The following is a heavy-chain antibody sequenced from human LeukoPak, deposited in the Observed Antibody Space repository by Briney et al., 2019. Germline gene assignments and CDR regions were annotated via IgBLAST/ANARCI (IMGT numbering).Heavy chain of an antibody. D-gene: IGHD3-3*01. CDR2: INHSGST. J-gene: IGHJ4*02. CDR1: GGSFSGYY. CDR3: AREPRYDFWSGYYGY. Sequence: PSETLPLTCAVYGGSFSGYYWSWIRQPPGKGLEWIGEINHSGSTNYNPSLKSRVTISVDTSKNQFSLKLSSVTAADTAVYYCAREPRYDFWSGYYGYWGQGTLVTVSS. V-gene: IGHV4-34*01.